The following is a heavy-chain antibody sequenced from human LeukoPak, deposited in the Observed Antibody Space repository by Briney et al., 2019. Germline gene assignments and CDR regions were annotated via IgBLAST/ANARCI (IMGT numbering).Heavy chain of an antibody. V-gene: IGHV4-31*03. CDR2: IYYSGST. Sequence: SQTLSLTCTVSGGSISSGGYYWSWIRQHPGKGLEWIGYIYYSGSTYYNPSLKSRVTLSVDTSKSQFSLKLSSVTAADTAVYYCARDGPDAFDIWGQGTMVTVSS. CDR1: GGSISSGGYY. CDR3: ARDGPDAFDI. J-gene: IGHJ3*02.